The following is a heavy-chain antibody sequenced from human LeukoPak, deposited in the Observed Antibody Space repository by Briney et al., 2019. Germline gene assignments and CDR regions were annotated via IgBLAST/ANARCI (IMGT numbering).Heavy chain of an antibody. CDR1: GYTFTGYY. CDR3: ARVFAREDYGDYVANWFDP. CDR2: INPNSGGT. V-gene: IGHV1-2*02. Sequence: GASVKVSCKASGYTFTGYYMHWVRQAPGQGLEWMGWINPNSGGTNYAQKFQGRVTMTRDTSISTAYMELSRLRSDDTAVYYCARVFAREDYGDYVANWFDPWGQGTLVTVSS. D-gene: IGHD4-17*01. J-gene: IGHJ5*02.